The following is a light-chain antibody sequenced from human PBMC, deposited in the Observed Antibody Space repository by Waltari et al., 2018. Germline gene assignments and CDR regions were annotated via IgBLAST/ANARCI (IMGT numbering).Light chain of an antibody. CDR2: GAS. CDR1: QHVSSSY. V-gene: IGKV3-20*01. Sequence: FALTQSPGPLSSPPGEGAPRSSRASQHVSSSYLAWYQLKPGQAPRVLIHGASNSATGIPDRFSGSGSGTDFTLTISRLEPEDFAVYYCQQYGSSPWTFGQGTKVESK. J-gene: IGKJ1*01. CDR3: QQYGSSPWT.